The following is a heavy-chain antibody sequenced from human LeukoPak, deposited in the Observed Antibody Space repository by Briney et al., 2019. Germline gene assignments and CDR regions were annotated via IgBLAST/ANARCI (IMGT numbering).Heavy chain of an antibody. Sequence: GGSLRLSCVASGFTFDDNDMSWVRQAAGEGLEWVSVIYSGGSTYYADSVKGRFTISRDNSKNTLYLQMNSLRAEDTAVYYYARDYYGSGSYSNYYYYYMDVWGKGTTVTISS. J-gene: IGHJ6*03. D-gene: IGHD3-10*01. CDR1: GFTFDDND. V-gene: IGHV3-66*01. CDR2: IYSGGST. CDR3: ARDYYGSGSYSNYYYYYMDV.